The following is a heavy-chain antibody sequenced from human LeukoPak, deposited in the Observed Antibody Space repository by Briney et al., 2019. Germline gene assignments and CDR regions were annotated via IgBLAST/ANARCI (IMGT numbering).Heavy chain of an antibody. D-gene: IGHD4-17*01. CDR3: AKENTKTPFRPGEATVTKGYFDY. Sequence: ASVKVSCKASGYTFTSYDINWARQATGQGLEWMGWMNPNSGNTGYAQKFQGRVTMTRNTSISTAYMELSSLRSEDTAVYYCAKENTKTPFRPGEATVTKGYFDYWGQGTLVTVSS. V-gene: IGHV1-8*01. CDR1: GYTFTSYD. CDR2: MNPNSGNT. J-gene: IGHJ4*02.